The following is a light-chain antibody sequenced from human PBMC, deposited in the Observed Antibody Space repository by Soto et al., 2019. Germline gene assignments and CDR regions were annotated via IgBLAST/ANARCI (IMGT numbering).Light chain of an antibody. Sequence: EIVLTQSPGTLSLSPGERATLSCRASQSVGSSYLAWYQQKPGQAPRVLIYGASSRATGIPDRFSGSGSGTDFTLTISRLVPEDFAVYYCQHYGSSVFTFGPGTKVDMK. CDR3: QHYGSSVFT. CDR1: QSVGSSY. J-gene: IGKJ3*01. V-gene: IGKV3-20*01. CDR2: GAS.